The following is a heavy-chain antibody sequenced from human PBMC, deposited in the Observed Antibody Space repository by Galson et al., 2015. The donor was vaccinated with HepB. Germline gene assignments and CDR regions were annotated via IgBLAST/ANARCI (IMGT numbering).Heavy chain of an antibody. V-gene: IGHV3-7*01. CDR1: GFTFSSYW. CDR3: ARKGRGSYKFGIDYFTDACFDY. J-gene: IGHJ4*02. CDR2: IKQDGSEK. D-gene: IGHD3-3*01. Sequence: SLRLSCAASGFTFSSYWMSWVRQAPGKGLEWVANIKQDGSEKYYVDSVKGRFTISRDNAKNSLYLQMNSLRAEDTAVYYCARKGRGSYKFGIDYFTDACFDYWGQGTLVTVSS.